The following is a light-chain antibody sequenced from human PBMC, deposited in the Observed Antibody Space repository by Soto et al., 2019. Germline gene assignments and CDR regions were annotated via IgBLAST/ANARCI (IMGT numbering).Light chain of an antibody. V-gene: IGKV1-33*01. CDR1: QVITNY. CDR2: DIS. Sequence: DIQLTQSASSLSASVGDRVTITCQASQVITNYLNWYQQKPGKAPKLLIYDISTLEIGVPSRFGGSGSGTHFTFTITDLQPEDIATYYCQQYENLPYTFGQGTKLEI. J-gene: IGKJ2*01. CDR3: QQYENLPYT.